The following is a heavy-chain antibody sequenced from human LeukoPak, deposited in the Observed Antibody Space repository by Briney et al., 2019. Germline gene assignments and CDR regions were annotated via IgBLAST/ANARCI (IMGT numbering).Heavy chain of an antibody. CDR2: IYYSGST. V-gene: IGHV4-59*01. CDR3: ARVGYRLRSRYFDL. D-gene: IGHD2-2*01. Sequence: SETLSLTCTVSGGSISSYYWSWIRQPPGKGLEWIGYIYYSGSTNYNPSLKSRVTISVDTSKNQFSLKLSSVTAADTAVYYCARVGYRLRSRYFDLWGRGTLVTVSS. CDR1: GGSISSYY. J-gene: IGHJ2*01.